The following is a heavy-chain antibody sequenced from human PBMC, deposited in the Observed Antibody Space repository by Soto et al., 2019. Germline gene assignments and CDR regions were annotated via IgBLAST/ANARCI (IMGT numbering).Heavy chain of an antibody. Sequence: PGWSLRLSCAASGFAFSSYAMSWVRQPPGEGLEWVSAITSDGGAYYADSVRGRFTISRDISSNTLYLQMNSLRAEDTALYYCTNSRTIAAAGSDYWGQGTLVTVSS. CDR1: GFAFSSYA. D-gene: IGHD6-13*01. V-gene: IGHV3-23*01. CDR3: TNSRTIAAAGSDY. CDR2: ITSDGGA. J-gene: IGHJ4*02.